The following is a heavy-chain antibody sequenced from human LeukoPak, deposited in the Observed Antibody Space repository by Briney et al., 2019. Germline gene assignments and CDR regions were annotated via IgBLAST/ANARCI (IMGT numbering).Heavy chain of an antibody. Sequence: GSLRLSCAVSGFSVSSNYMSWVRQAPGKGLEWVSVIYSGGSTYYADSVKGRFTISRDNSKNTLYLQMNSLRAEDTAVYYCASIAAANYWGQGTLVTVSS. D-gene: IGHD6-13*01. CDR2: IYSGGST. J-gene: IGHJ4*02. CDR1: GFSVSSNY. V-gene: IGHV3-66*01. CDR3: ASIAAANY.